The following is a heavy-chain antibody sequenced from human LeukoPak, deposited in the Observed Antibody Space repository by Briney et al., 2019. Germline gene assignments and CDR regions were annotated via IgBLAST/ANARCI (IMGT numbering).Heavy chain of an antibody. CDR3: ARASRYSSSWYEDY. J-gene: IGHJ4*02. D-gene: IGHD6-13*01. V-gene: IGHV4-59*01. Sequence: PSETLSLTCTVSGGSISNKYWSWIRQPPGKGLEWIGYIYYSGSTNYNPSLKSRVTILVDTSKNQFSLKLSSVTAADTAVYFCARASRYSSSWYEDYWGQGTLVTVSS. CDR2: IYYSGST. CDR1: GGSISNKY.